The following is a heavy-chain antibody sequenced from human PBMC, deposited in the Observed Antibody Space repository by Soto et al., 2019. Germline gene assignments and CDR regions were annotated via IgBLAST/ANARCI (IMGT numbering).Heavy chain of an antibody. J-gene: IGHJ4*02. V-gene: IGHV4-39*01. CDR1: GGSISSSSYY. D-gene: IGHD5-18*01. CDR2: IYYSGST. CDR3: ARHRIQLWTLDY. Sequence: XGTLTLTCTVSGGSISSSSYYGGWIRQPPGKGLEWIGSIYYSGSTYYNPSLKSRVTISVDTSKNQFSLKLSSVTAADTAVYYCARHRIQLWTLDYWGQGTLVTVSS.